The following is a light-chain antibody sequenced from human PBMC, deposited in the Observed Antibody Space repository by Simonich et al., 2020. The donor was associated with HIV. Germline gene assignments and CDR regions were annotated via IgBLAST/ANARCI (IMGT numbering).Light chain of an antibody. V-gene: IGKV3-15*01. CDR1: QSVSSY. CDR3: QQYNKWPPYT. CDR2: GAS. J-gene: IGKJ2*01. Sequence: EIVLTQSPATLSLSPGERATLSCRASQSVSSYLAWYQQKHGQAPRLLIHGASTRATGIPARFSGSGSGTEFTLTISSLQSEDFAVYYCQQYNKWPPYTFGQGTKLEIK.